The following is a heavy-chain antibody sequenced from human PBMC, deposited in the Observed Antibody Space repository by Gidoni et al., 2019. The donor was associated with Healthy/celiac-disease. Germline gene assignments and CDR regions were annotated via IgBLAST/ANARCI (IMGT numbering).Heavy chain of an antibody. CDR3: ARVIYYYDSSGYRGAFDY. Sequence: QVQLQESGPGLVKPSQTLSLTCTVSGGSISSGDYYWSWIRQPPGKGLEWIGYIYYRGSTYYNPSLKSRVTISVDTSKNQFSLKLSSVTAADTAVYYCARVIYYYDSSGYRGAFDYWGQGTLVTVSS. J-gene: IGHJ4*02. D-gene: IGHD3-22*01. V-gene: IGHV4-30-4*01. CDR2: IYYRGST. CDR1: GGSISSGDYY.